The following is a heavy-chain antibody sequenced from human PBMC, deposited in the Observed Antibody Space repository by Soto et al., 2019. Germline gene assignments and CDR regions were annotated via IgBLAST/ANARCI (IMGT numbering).Heavy chain of an antibody. CDR2: IYHSGST. D-gene: IGHD3-22*01. J-gene: IGHJ6*02. Sequence: QVQLQESGPGLVKPSGTLSLTCAVSGGSISSSNWWSWVRQPPGKGLEWIGEIYHSGSTNYNPSLKSRVTISVDKSKNQFSLKLSSVTAADTAVYYCARVHYYDSSGYYYYYGMDVWGQGTTVTVSS. V-gene: IGHV4-4*02. CDR3: ARVHYYDSSGYYYYYGMDV. CDR1: GGSISSSNW.